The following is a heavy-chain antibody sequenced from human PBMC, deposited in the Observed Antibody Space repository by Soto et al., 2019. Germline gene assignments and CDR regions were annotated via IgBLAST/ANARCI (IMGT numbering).Heavy chain of an antibody. J-gene: IGHJ5*02. CDR1: GYTFTSYG. CDR2: ISAYNGNT. CDR3: ARDPPNYDYIWGSPNNWFDP. D-gene: IGHD3-16*01. Sequence: GASVKVSRKASGYTFTSYGIRWGRQAPGQGVEGVGRISAYNGNTNYAQKLQGRVTMTTDTSTSTAYMELRSLRSDDTAVYYCARDPPNYDYIWGSPNNWFDPWGQGTLVTVSS. V-gene: IGHV1-18*01.